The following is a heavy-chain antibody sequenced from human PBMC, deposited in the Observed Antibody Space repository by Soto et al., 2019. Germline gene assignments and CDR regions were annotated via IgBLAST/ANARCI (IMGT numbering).Heavy chain of an antibody. V-gene: IGHV4-34*01. CDR1: GVSFDGFL. CDR2: ISRAGGS. J-gene: IGHJ4*02. D-gene: IGHD3-10*01. CDR3: ASVLLWFGAVDY. Sequence: QVHLQQWGAGLLEPSETLSLTCAVSGVSFDGFLWTWIRQSPGKGLEWIGEISRAGGSNYNTSLNGRVPISLDTAKNQFSLRLRSVTAADTAVYYCASVLLWFGAVDYWGQGTPVTVSS.